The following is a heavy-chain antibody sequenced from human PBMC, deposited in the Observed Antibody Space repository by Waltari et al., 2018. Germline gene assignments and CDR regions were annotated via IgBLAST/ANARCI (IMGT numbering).Heavy chain of an antibody. V-gene: IGHV1-45*02. Sequence: QLQLVQSGAEVKKTGSSAKDSCQASGSSFPYRYLLRVRQAPGQALGWMGWITPFNGNTNYAQKFQDRVTITRDRSMSTAYMEQSSLRSEDTAMYYCAREGAVAGTFDYWGQGTLVTVSS. CDR3: AREGAVAGTFDY. J-gene: IGHJ4*02. CDR1: GSSFPYRY. CDR2: ITPFNGNT. D-gene: IGHD6-19*01.